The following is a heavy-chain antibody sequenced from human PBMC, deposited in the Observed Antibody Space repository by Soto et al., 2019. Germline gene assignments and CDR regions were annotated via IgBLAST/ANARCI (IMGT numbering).Heavy chain of an antibody. CDR3: ARRGYCSGGSCYGWFDP. V-gene: IGHV1-69*06. D-gene: IGHD2-15*01. Sequence: QVQLVQSGAEVKKPGSSVKVSCKASGGTFSSYAISWVRQAPGQGLEWMGGIIPIFGTANYAQKFQGRVTITADKSTSTDYMELSSLRSEDTAVYYCARRGYCSGGSCYGWFDPWGQGTLVTVSS. CDR2: IIPIFGTA. J-gene: IGHJ5*02. CDR1: GGTFSSYA.